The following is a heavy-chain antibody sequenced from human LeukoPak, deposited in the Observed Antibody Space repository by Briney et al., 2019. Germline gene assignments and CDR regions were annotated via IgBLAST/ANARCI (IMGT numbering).Heavy chain of an antibody. Sequence: ASVKVSCKASGYTFTSYAMHWVRQAPGQRLEWMGWINAGNGNTKYSQKFQGRVTITRDTSASTAYMELSSLRSEDTAVYYCARVGGSGKNDFDYWGQGTLVTVFS. CDR1: GYTFTSYA. CDR2: INAGNGNT. CDR3: ARVGGSGKNDFDY. J-gene: IGHJ4*02. D-gene: IGHD3-10*01. V-gene: IGHV1-3*01.